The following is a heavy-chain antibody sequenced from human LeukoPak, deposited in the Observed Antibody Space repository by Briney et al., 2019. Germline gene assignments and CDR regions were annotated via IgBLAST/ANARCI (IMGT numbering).Heavy chain of an antibody. J-gene: IGHJ4*02. CDR3: ARVGSAFDY. CDR2: INHSGST. CDR1: GGSFSGYY. Sequence: SETLSLTCAVYGGSFSGYYGSWIRQPPGKGLEWIGEINHSGSTNYNPSLKSRVTISVDTSKNQFSLKLSSVTAADTAVYYCARVGSAFDYWAQETLVTVSS. V-gene: IGHV4-34*01. D-gene: IGHD2-2*03.